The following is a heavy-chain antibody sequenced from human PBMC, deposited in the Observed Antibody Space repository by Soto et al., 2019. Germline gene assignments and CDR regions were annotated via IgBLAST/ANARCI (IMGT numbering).Heavy chain of an antibody. D-gene: IGHD1-26*01. V-gene: IGHV3-23*01. CDR3: AKRFSDAWEAGMDV. J-gene: IGHJ6*02. CDR1: GFAFSNFH. Sequence: QSGGSLRLSCAASGFAFSNFHMNWVRQAPGKGLQWVATIGGAGNDIHYADSVEGRFTVSRDNSKNTLHLQMDGLRDEDTAIYYCAKRFSDAWEAGMDVWGQGTTVTVSS. CDR2: IGGAGNDI.